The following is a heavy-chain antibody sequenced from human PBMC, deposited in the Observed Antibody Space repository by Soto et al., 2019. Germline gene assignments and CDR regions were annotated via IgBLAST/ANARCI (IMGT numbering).Heavy chain of an antibody. J-gene: IGHJ6*02. CDR3: AKREYQLPHTCLHYYYYGMDV. CDR2: ISGSGGST. Sequence: VGSLRLSCAASGFTFSSYAMSWVRQAPGKGLEWVSAISGSGGSTYYADSVKGRFTISRDNSKNTLYLQMNSLRAEDTAVYYCAKREYQLPHTCLHYYYYGMDVWGQGTTLTVSS. CDR1: GFTFSSYA. D-gene: IGHD2-2*01. V-gene: IGHV3-23*01.